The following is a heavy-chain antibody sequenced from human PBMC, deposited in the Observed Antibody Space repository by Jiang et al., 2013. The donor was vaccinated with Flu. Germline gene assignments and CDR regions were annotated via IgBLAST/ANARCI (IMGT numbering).Heavy chain of an antibody. Sequence: GRGLEWIGSFYYTGSTYYNPSLKSRVSISVDTSKNQFSLKLSSVTAADTAVYYCARQTLTTVTANYFDYWGQGTLVTVSS. V-gene: IGHV4-39*01. CDR3: ARQTLTTVTANYFDY. D-gene: IGHD4-17*01. J-gene: IGHJ4*02. CDR2: FYYTGST.